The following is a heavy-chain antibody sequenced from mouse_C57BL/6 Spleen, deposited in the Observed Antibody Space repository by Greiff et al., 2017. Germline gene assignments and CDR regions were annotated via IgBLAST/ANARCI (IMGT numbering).Heavy chain of an antibody. CDR2: IYPRSGNT. D-gene: IGHD1-1*01. Sequence: VQLQESGAELARPGASVKLSCKASGYTFTSYGISWVKQRTGQGLEWIGEIYPRSGNTYYNEKFKGKATLTADKSSSTASMELRSLTSEDSAVYFCASSITTVVATDAMDYWGQGTSVTVSS. CDR3: ASSITTVVATDAMDY. CDR1: GYTFTSYG. V-gene: IGHV1-81*01. J-gene: IGHJ4*01.